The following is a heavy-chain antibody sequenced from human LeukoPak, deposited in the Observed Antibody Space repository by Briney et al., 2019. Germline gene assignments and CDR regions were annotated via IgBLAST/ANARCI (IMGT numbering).Heavy chain of an antibody. V-gene: IGHV4-4*07. CDR1: GGSMSGYY. CDR3: ARGGLVLRFLDGAFDI. J-gene: IGHJ3*02. CDR2: IYISGST. D-gene: IGHD3-3*01. Sequence: SETLSLTCTVSGGSMSGYYWSWIRQPAGKRLEWIGRIYISGSTNYNPSLKSRVTMSVDTSKNQFSLKLSSVTAADTAVYYCARGGLVLRFLDGAFDIWGQGTMVTVSS.